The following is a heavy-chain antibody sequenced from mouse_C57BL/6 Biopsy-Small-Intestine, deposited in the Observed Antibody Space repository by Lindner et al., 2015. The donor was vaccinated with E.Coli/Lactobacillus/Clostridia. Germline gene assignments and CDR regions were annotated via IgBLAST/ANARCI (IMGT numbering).Heavy chain of an antibody. Sequence: VQLQESGPELVKPGASVKISCKASGYSFTGYYMHWVKQSPEKSLEWIGEINPSTGGTTYNQKFKAKATLTVDKSSSTAYMQLKSLTSEDSAVYYCARKLYSNYYAMDCWGQGTSVTVSS. CDR2: INPSTGGT. J-gene: IGHJ4*01. D-gene: IGHD2-5*01. CDR1: GYSFTGYY. CDR3: ARKLYSNYYAMDC. V-gene: IGHV1-42*01.